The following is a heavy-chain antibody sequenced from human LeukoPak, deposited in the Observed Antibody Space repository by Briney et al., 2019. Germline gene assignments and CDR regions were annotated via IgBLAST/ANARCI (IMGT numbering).Heavy chain of an antibody. CDR1: GGSISSYY. D-gene: IGHD5-24*01. CDR2: IYYSGST. J-gene: IGHJ4*02. Sequence: PLETLSLTCTVSGGSISSYYWSWIRQPPGKGLEWIGYIYYSGSTNYNPSLKSRVTISVDTSKNQFSLKLSSVTAADTAVYYCASVRRDGYPFDYWGQGTLVTVSS. V-gene: IGHV4-59*12. CDR3: ASVRRDGYPFDY.